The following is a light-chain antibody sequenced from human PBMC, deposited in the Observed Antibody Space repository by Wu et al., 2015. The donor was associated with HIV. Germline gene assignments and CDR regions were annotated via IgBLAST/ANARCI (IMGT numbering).Light chain of an antibody. CDR1: QTVTDSK. CDR2: ETS. V-gene: IGKV3-20*01. CDR3: QQYNSYLYT. J-gene: IGKJ2*01. Sequence: EIVLTQSPDTLSLSPGERATLSCRASQTVTDSKLAWYQQKPGQAPRLLIYETSSRATGIPYRFSGSGSGTEFTLTISSLQPDDFATYYCQQYNSYLYTFGQGTKLEIK.